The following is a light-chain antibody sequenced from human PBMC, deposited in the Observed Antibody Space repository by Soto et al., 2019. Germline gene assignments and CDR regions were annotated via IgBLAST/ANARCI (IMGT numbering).Light chain of an antibody. CDR1: SSNIGQNF. J-gene: IGLJ3*02. CDR3: GSWETSLSAGRV. CDR2: DND. Sequence: QAVVTQPPSVSAAPGQTVTIACSGSSSNIGQNFVSWYQQLPGAAPQLIIYDNDKRPSGIPDRFSGSKSGASATLAITGLQTGDEADYYCGSWETSLSAGRVFGGGTKLTVL. V-gene: IGLV1-51*01.